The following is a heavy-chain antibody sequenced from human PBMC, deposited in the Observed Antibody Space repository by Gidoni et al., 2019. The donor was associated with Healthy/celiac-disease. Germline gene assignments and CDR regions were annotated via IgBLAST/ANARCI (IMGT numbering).Heavy chain of an antibody. CDR1: GCTFRSYA. CDR3: ARRARDGYNYGLGPFDY. Sequence: QVQLVQSGAEVKKPGSSVKVSCKASGCTFRSYAISWVRHAPGQGLEWMGGIIPIFGTANYAQKFQGRVTITADKSTSTAYMELSSLRSEDTAVYYCARRARDGYNYGLGPFDYWGQGTLVTVSS. D-gene: IGHD5-12*01. V-gene: IGHV1-69*06. CDR2: IIPIFGTA. J-gene: IGHJ4*02.